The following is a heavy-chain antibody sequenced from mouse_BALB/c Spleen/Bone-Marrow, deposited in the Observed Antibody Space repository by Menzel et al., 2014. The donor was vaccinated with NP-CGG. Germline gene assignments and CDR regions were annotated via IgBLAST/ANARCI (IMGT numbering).Heavy chain of an antibody. CDR1: GFDSSRYW. J-gene: IGHJ3*01. V-gene: IGHV4-1*02. CDR2: INPDSSTI. CDR3: ARLGNYGWFAY. Sequence: EVQLQQSGGGLVQPGGSLKLSCAASGFDSSRYWMSWVRQAPGKGLEWIGEINPDSSTINYTPSLKDKFIISRDNAKNTLYLQMSKVRSEDTALYYCARLGNYGWFAYWGQGTLVTVAA. D-gene: IGHD2-1*01.